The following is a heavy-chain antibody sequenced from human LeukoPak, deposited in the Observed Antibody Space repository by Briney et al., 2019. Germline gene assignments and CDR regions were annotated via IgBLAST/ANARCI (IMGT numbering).Heavy chain of an antibody. CDR2: INHSGST. J-gene: IGHJ4*02. D-gene: IGHD3-10*01. Sequence: SETLSLTCSVSGDSVISSPYYWGWIRQPPGKGLEWIGEINHSGSTNYNPSLKSRVTISVDTSKNQFSLKLSSVTAADTAVYYCARGFGLWGQGTLVTVSS. V-gene: IGHV4-39*07. CDR3: ARGFGL. CDR1: GDSVISSPYY.